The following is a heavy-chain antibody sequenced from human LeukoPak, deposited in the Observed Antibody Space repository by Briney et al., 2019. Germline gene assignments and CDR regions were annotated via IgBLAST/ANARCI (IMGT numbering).Heavy chain of an antibody. CDR1: GGSISSGDYH. J-gene: IGHJ4*02. D-gene: IGHD3-9*01. V-gene: IGHV4-30-4*01. CDR2: IYYSGST. CDR3: ARGGSPDFDWLLFHY. Sequence: SQTLSLTCTVSGGSISSGDYHWSWIRQPPGKGLEWIGYIYYSGSTYYNPSLKSRVTISVDTSKNQFSLKLSSVTAADTAVYYCARGGSPDFDWLLFHYWGQGTLVTVSS.